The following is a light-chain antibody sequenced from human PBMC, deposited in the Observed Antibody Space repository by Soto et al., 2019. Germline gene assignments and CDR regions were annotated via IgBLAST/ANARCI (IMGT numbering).Light chain of an antibody. CDR2: GAS. J-gene: IGKJ1*01. CDR1: ESINQN. Sequence: THSADTMSLSPLERPNLSCRATESINQNLAWYQQKPGQAPRLLIHGASYRATGIPDRFSGSGSGTDFTLTISRLEPEDFAVYYCQQYGSSRWTFGQGTKVDIK. V-gene: IGKV3-20*01. CDR3: QQYGSSRWT.